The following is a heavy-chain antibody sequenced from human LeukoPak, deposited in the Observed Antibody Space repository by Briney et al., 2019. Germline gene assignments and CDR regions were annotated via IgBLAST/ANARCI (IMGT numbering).Heavy chain of an antibody. Sequence: GGSLRLSCAASGFTFSSYAMSWVRQAPGKGLEWVSAISGSGGSTYYADSVKGRFTISRDNSKNTLYLQMNRLRAEDTAVYYCARVSGSYSLYYYMDVWGKGTTVTVSS. V-gene: IGHV3-23*01. CDR2: ISGSGGST. D-gene: IGHD1-26*01. CDR3: ARVSGSYSLYYYMDV. J-gene: IGHJ6*03. CDR1: GFTFSSYA.